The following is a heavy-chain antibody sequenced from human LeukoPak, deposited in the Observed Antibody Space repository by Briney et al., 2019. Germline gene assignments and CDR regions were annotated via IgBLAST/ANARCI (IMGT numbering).Heavy chain of an antibody. CDR2: IYHSGST. V-gene: IGHV4-38-2*02. D-gene: IGHD5-24*01. CDR3: ARDSVFLMATIRDNPFDY. CDR1: GYSISSGYY. J-gene: IGHJ4*02. Sequence: PSETLSLTCTVSGYSISSGYYWGWIRQPPGKGLGWIGSIYHSGSTYYNPSLKSRVTISVDTSKNQFSLKLSSVTAADTAVYYCARDSVFLMATIRDNPFDYWGQGTLVTVSS.